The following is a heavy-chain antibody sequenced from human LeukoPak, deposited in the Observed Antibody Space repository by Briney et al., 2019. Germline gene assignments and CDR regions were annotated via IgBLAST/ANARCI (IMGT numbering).Heavy chain of an antibody. V-gene: IGHV1-18*01. D-gene: IGHD1-1*01. CDR1: GYTFTSYG. CDR3: ARDSFTAVTTPCDY. Sequence: ASVKVSCKASGYTFTSYGISWVRQAPGQGLEWLGWTSGFTGDTLYPLRFQGRITMTTDRSTNTAFMELRSLRPDDTAVYFCARDSFTAVTTPCDYWGQGTLVTVSS. CDR2: TSGFTGDT. J-gene: IGHJ4*02.